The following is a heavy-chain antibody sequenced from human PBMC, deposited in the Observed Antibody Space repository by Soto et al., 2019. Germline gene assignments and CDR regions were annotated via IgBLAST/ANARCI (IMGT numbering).Heavy chain of an antibody. CDR1: GFTFSSYG. Sequence: PGGSLRLSCAASGFTFSSYGMHWVRQAPGKGLEWVAVISYDGSNKYYADSVKGRFTISRDNSKNTLYLQMNSLRAEDTAVYYCAKGPLTGGFDPWGQGILVTVSS. CDR3: AKGPLTGGFDP. CDR2: ISYDGSNK. J-gene: IGHJ5*02. V-gene: IGHV3-30*18.